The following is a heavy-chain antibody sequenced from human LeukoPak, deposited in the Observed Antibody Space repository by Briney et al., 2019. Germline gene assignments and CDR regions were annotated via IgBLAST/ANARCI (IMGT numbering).Heavy chain of an antibody. CDR2: IYYSGST. Sequence: SETLSLTCTVSGGSISSYYWSWIRQPPGKGLEWIGYIYYSGSTNYNPSLKSRVTISVDTSKNQFSLNLTSVTAADTAVYYCARGMAAAETRARNYYMDVWGEGTTVTVSS. D-gene: IGHD6-13*01. V-gene: IGHV4-59*01. CDR1: GGSISSYY. CDR3: ARGMAAAETRARNYYMDV. J-gene: IGHJ6*03.